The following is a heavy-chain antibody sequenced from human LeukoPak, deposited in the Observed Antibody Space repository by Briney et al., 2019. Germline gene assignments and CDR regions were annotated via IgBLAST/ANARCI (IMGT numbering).Heavy chain of an antibody. CDR1: GFTFSSYG. J-gene: IGHJ5*02. CDR3: AKDVFAAAAGTCWFDP. D-gene: IGHD6-13*01. Sequence: GGSLRLSCAAPGFTFSSYGMHWVRQAPGKGLEWVAFIRYDGSNKYYADSVKGRFTISRDNSKNTLYLQMNSLRAEDTAVYYCAKDVFAAAAGTCWFDPWGQGTLVTVSS. CDR2: IRYDGSNK. V-gene: IGHV3-30*02.